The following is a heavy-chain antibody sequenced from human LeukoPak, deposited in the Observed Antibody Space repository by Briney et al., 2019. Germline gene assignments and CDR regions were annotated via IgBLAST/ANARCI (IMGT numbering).Heavy chain of an antibody. D-gene: IGHD3-9*01. Sequence: SQTLSLTCTVSGGSISSGSYYWSWIRQPAGKGLEWIGRIYTSGSTNYNPSLKSRVTISVDTSKNQFSLKLSSVTAADTAVYYCARAGGYDILTGYWVDYWGQGTLVTVPS. CDR2: IYTSGST. V-gene: IGHV4-61*02. CDR3: ARAGGYDILTGYWVDY. J-gene: IGHJ4*02. CDR1: GGSISSGSYY.